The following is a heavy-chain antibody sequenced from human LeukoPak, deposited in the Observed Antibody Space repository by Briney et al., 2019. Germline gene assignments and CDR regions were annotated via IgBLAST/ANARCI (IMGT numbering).Heavy chain of an antibody. CDR3: ARGVVAATFYYYMDV. CDR2: IIPIFGTA. V-gene: IGHV1-69*13. D-gene: IGHD2-15*01. CDR1: GGTFSSYA. Sequence: GASVKVSCKASGGTFSSYAISWVRQVPGQGLEWMGGIIPIFGTANYAQKFQGRVTITVDESTSTAYMELSGLRSDDTAVYYCARGVVAATFYYYMDVWGKGTTVTVSS. J-gene: IGHJ6*03.